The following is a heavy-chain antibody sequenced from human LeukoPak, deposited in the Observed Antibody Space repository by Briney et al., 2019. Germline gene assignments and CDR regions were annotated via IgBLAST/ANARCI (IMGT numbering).Heavy chain of an antibody. D-gene: IGHD1-26*01. Sequence: PSETLSLTCTVSGGSISSYYRSWIRQPPGKGLEWIGYIYYSGSTNYNPSLKSRGTISVDTSKNQFSLKLSSVTAADTAVYYCAREGEILYYGMDVWGQGTTVTVSS. CDR2: IYYSGST. J-gene: IGHJ6*02. CDR3: AREGEILYYGMDV. V-gene: IGHV4-59*01. CDR1: GGSISSYY.